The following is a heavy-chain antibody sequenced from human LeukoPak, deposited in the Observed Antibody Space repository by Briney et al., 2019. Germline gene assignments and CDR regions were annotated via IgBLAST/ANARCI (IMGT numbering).Heavy chain of an antibody. V-gene: IGHV4-34*01. D-gene: IGHD3-3*01. CDR3: ARSYDFWSGYSYYFDY. J-gene: IGHJ4*02. CDR1: GGSFSGYY. Sequence: SETLSLTCAVYGGSFSGYYWSWIRQPPGKGLEWIGEINHSGSTNYNPSLKSRVTISVDTSKNQFSLKLSSVTAADTAVYYCARSYDFWSGYSYYFDYWGKGTLVTVSS. CDR2: INHSGST.